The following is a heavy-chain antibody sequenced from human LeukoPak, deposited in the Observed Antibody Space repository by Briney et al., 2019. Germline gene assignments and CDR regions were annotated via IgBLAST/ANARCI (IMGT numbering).Heavy chain of an antibody. CDR3: ASSSGSSYYYYGMDV. V-gene: IGHV1-18*04. D-gene: IGHD1-26*01. Sequence: ASVKVSCKASGYTFTGYYMHWVRQAPGQGLEWMGWISAYNGNTNYAQKLQGRVTMTTDTSTSTAYMELRSLRSDDTAVYYCASSSGSSYYYYGMDVWGQGTTVTVSS. CDR2: ISAYNGNT. J-gene: IGHJ6*02. CDR1: GYTFTGYY.